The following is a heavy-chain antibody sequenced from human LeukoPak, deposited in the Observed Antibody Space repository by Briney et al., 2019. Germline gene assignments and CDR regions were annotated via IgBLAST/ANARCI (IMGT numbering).Heavy chain of an antibody. CDR3: ARDPPRLTSGYYYGMDV. Sequence: GGSLRLSCAASGFTFSSYSMNWVRQAPGKGLEWVSSISSSSSYIYYADSVKGRFTISRDNAKNSLYLQMNSLRAEDTAVYYCARDPPRLTSGYYYGMDVWGQGTTVTVSS. V-gene: IGHV3-21*01. D-gene: IGHD2-15*01. J-gene: IGHJ6*02. CDR2: ISSSSSYI. CDR1: GFTFSSYS.